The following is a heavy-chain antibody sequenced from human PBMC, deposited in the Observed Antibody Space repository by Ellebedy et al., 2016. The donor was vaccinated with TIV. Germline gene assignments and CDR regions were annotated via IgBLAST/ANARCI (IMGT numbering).Heavy chain of an antibody. CDR2: ISYDGSNK. D-gene: IGHD3-22*01. V-gene: IGHV3-30*03. J-gene: IGHJ4*02. CDR3: ARDARTYYYDSSGFDY. Sequence: GESLKISCAASGFTFSSYGMHWVRQAPGKGLEWVAVISYDGSNKYYADSVKGRFTISRDNSKNTLYPQMNSLRAEDTAVYYCARDARTYYYDSSGFDYWGQGTLVTVSS. CDR1: GFTFSSYG.